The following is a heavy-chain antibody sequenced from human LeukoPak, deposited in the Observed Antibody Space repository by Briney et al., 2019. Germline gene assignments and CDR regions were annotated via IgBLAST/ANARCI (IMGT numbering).Heavy chain of an antibody. CDR2: IKGDGIST. J-gene: IGHJ4*02. CDR1: GFEFSSNL. D-gene: IGHD3-3*01. Sequence: GALRLSCATAGFEFSSNLVHWGRPAPGQGAGWVSRIKGDGISTNYADSVKGRFTISRDIAKNTLYLQMNSLRAEDTGVYYCAKDHYWSIDYWGQGTLVTVSS. V-gene: IGHV3-74*01. CDR3: AKDHYWSIDY.